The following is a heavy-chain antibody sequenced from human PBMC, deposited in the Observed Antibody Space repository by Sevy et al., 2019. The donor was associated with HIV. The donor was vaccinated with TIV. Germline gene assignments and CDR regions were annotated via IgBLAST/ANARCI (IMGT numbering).Heavy chain of an antibody. D-gene: IGHD3-10*01. CDR2: ISVYTGNT. J-gene: IGHJ4*02. CDR1: GYTFTNYA. Sequence: ASVKVSCKASGYTFTNYAFSWVRQAPGQGLEWMGWISVYTGNTNSAQMLQGRLTMTTDTSTSTAYLELRSLRSDDTAVYYCARASPGVRGVSSFDYWGQGTLVTVSS. CDR3: ARASPGVRGVSSFDY. V-gene: IGHV1-18*01.